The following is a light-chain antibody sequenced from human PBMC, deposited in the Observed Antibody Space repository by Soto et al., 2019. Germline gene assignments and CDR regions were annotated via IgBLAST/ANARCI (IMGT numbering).Light chain of an antibody. CDR2: GAS. CDR1: QSLITRY. J-gene: IGKJ5*01. CDR3: QQYGTSPT. V-gene: IGKV3-20*01. Sequence: EIVLTQSPGTLSLFPGERATLSCRASQSLITRYLAWYQQKPGQAPRLLIYGASSRATGIPDRFSGSESGTDFTLTISRLEPEDFAVYSCQQYGTSPTFGHGTRLEIK.